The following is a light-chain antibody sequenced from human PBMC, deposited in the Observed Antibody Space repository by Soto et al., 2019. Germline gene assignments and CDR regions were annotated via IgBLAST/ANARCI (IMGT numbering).Light chain of an antibody. CDR2: EVS. V-gene: IGLV2-14*01. CDR1: SRDVGGYHY. CDR3: SSYTSSSTLV. Sequence: QSALTQPASVSGDPGQSITISCTGTSRDVGGYHYVSWYQQHPGKAPKLMIYEVSNRPSGVSNRFSGSKSGNTASLTISGLQAEDEADYYCSSYTSSSTLVFGGGTKLTVL. J-gene: IGLJ3*02.